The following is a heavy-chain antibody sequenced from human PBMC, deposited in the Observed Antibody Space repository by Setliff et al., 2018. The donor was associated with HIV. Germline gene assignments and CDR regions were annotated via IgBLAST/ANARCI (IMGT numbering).Heavy chain of an antibody. J-gene: IGHJ4*02. D-gene: IGHD2-15*01. CDR3: AREYCSAGSCYSGR. V-gene: IGHV4-38-2*02. CDR2: IYHSGST. Sequence: SETLSLTCAVSGYSISSGYYWGWIRQPPGKGLEWIGSIYHSGSTYYNPSLKSRVTISVDTSKNQFSLKLSSVTAADTAVYYCAREYCSAGSCYSGRWGQGMLVTVSS. CDR1: GYSISSGYY.